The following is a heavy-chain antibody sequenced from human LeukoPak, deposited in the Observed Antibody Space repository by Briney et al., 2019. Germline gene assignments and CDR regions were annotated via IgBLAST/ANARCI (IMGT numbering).Heavy chain of an antibody. V-gene: IGHV3-33*01. J-gene: IGHJ3*02. D-gene: IGHD3-22*01. CDR3: ARAQDYDSSGYVDAFDM. CDR1: GFTFSIYG. CDR2: IWYDGSKK. Sequence: PGGSLRLSCAASGFTFSIYGMHWVRRAPGKGLEWVAVIWYDGSKKYYADSVKGRFTISRDNSKNTLYLQMNSLRVEDTAVYYCARAQDYDSSGYVDAFDMWGQGTMVTVSS.